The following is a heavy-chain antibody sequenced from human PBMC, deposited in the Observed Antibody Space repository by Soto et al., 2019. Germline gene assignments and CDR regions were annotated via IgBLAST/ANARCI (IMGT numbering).Heavy chain of an antibody. Sequence: QVQLQESGPGLVKPSETLSLTCTVSGGSVSSGSYYWSWIRQSPGKGLEWIGYIYYSGSTNYNPSLKSRVTISVDTSKNQFSLKLSSVTAADTAVYYCARDHSPYCSSTSCQYGMDVWGQGTTVTVSS. CDR1: GGSVSSGSYY. J-gene: IGHJ6*02. CDR2: IYYSGST. CDR3: ARDHSPYCSSTSCQYGMDV. V-gene: IGHV4-61*01. D-gene: IGHD2-2*01.